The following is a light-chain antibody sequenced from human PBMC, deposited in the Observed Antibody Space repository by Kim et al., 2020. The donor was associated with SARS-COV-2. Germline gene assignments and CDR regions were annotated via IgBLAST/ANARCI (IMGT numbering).Light chain of an antibody. CDR3: LQHFNYPRVT. J-gene: IGKJ4*01. CDR1: QCINTD. CDR2: TAF. V-gene: IGKV1-17*02. Sequence: DRSTTPCQAIQCINTDLGWYQQKPGRAPKRLIYTAFRLEGGVSSRFSGSGSGTEFTLTISNLQPEDIATYYCLQHFNYPRVTFGGGTKVDIK.